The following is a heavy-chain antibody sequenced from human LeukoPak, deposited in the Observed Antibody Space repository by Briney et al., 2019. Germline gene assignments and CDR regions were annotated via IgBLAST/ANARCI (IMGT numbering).Heavy chain of an antibody. CDR1: GYTFTSYY. V-gene: IGHV1-46*01. D-gene: IGHD3-3*01. CDR2: INPSGGST. J-gene: IGHJ4*02. CDR3: ARAELRFKEFDY. Sequence: ASVKVSCKASGYTFTSYYMRWVRQAPGQGLEWMGIINPSGGSTSYAQKFQGRVTMTRDTSTSTVYMELSSLSSEDTAVYYCARAELRFKEFDYWGQGTLVTVSS.